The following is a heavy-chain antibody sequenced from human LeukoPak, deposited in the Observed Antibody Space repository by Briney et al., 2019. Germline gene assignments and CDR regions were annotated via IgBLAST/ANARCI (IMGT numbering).Heavy chain of an antibody. J-gene: IGHJ6*03. CDR3: ARRESTYQNYYYFYYMDV. V-gene: IGHV3-53*01. CDR1: GFTVSSNY. CDR2: IYSGGST. Sequence: GGSLRLSCAASGFTVSSNYMSWVRQAPGKGLEWVSVIYSGGSTYYADSVKGRFTISRDNSKNTLYLQMNSLRAEDTALYYCARRESTYQNYYYFYYMDVWGKGTTVTVSS.